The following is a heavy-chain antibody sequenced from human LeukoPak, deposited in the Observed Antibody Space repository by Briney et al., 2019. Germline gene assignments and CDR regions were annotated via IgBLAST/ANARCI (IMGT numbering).Heavy chain of an antibody. CDR3: ARSYYYGSGSRSFDY. D-gene: IGHD3-10*01. CDR2: IYYSGST. CDR1: GGSISSYY. V-gene: IGHV4-59*01. Sequence: SETLSLTCTVSGGSISSYYWSWIRQPPGKGLEWIGYIYYSGSTNYNPSLKSRVTISVDTSKNQFSLKLSSETAADTAVYYCARSYYYGSGSRSFDYWGQGTLVTVSS. J-gene: IGHJ4*02.